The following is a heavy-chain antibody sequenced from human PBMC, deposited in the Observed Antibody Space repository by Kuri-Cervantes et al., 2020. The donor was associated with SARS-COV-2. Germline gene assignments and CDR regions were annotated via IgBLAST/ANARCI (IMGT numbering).Heavy chain of an antibody. Sequence: GGSLRLSCAASGFTFSSYGMHWVRQAPGKGLEWVSGISWNSGSIGYADSVKGRFTISRGNAKNSLYLQMNSLRAEDTALYYCAKDRMVQGVIRGTAFDPWGQGTLVTVSS. CDR2: ISWNSGSI. CDR3: AKDRMVQGVIRGTAFDP. V-gene: IGHV3-9*01. CDR1: GFTFSSYG. J-gene: IGHJ5*02. D-gene: IGHD3-10*01.